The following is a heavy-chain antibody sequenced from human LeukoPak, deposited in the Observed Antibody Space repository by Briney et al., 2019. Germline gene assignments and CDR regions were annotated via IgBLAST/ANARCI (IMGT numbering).Heavy chain of an antibody. CDR1: GYTFTSYY. V-gene: IGHV1-3*01. J-gene: IGHJ4*02. CDR2: INAGNGNT. CDR3: ARDREGSSSWYDLSY. D-gene: IGHD6-13*01. Sequence: ASVKVSCKASGYTFTSYYMHWVRQAPGQGLEWVGWINAGNGNTKYSQKFQGRVTITRDTSASTAYMELSSLRSEDTAVYYCARDREGSSSWYDLSYWGQGTLVTVSS.